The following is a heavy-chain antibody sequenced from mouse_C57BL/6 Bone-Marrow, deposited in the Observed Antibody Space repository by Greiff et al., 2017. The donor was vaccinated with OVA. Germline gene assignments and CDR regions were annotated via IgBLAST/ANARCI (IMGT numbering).Heavy chain of an antibody. CDR3: ARGGYSNLYYYAMDY. CDR1: GYTFTSYG. CDR2: IYPRSGNT. V-gene: IGHV1-81*01. Sequence: VNVVESGAELARPGASVKLSCKASGYTFTSYGISWVKQRTGQGLEWIGEIYPRSGNTYYNEKFKGKATLTADKSSSTAYMELRSLTSEDSAVYFCARGGYSNLYYYAMDYWGQGTSVTVSS. J-gene: IGHJ4*01. D-gene: IGHD2-5*01.